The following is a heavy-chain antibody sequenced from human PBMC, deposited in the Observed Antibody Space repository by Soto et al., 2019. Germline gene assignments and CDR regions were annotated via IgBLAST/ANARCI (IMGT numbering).Heavy chain of an antibody. D-gene: IGHD4-17*01. CDR2: IYWDDDK. CDR3: AHRFTLTTTGWWFDP. V-gene: IGHV2-5*02. CDR1: GFALSTSGLA. Sequence: QITLKESGPTLVTPTQTLTLTCTFSGFALSTSGLAVGWIRQPPGKALEWLAVIYWDDDKRYSPFLKSRLTITKDPSKNQVVLTMTNIDPVDTATYYCAHRFTLTTTGWWFDPWGQGTLVTVSS. J-gene: IGHJ5*02.